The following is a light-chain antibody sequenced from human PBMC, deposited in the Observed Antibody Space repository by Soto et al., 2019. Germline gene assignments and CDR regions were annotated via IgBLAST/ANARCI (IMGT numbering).Light chain of an antibody. CDR3: SSYTTSSTRV. J-gene: IGLJ1*01. V-gene: IGLV1-40*01. CDR1: SSNIGVGYD. CDR2: SNF. Sequence: QAVVTQPPSVSGAPGQTVTISCTGSSSNIGVGYDVHWYQQLPGTAPKLLIYSNFNRPSGVSNRFSGSKSGNTASLTISGLQAEDEADYYCSSYTTSSTRVFGPGTKLTVL.